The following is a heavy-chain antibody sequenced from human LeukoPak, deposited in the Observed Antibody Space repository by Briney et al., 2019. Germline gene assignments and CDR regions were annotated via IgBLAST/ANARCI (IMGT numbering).Heavy chain of an antibody. CDR2: ISYDGSNK. CDR1: GFTFSTYG. J-gene: IGHJ4*02. CDR3: ASEPRLAAAGD. Sequence: PGGSLRLSCAASGFTFSTYGMHWVRQAPGKGLEWVAVISYDGSNKYYADSVKGRFTISRDNSKNTLYLQMNSLRAEDTAVYYCASEPRLAAAGDWGQGTLVTVSS. D-gene: IGHD6-13*01. V-gene: IGHV3-30*03.